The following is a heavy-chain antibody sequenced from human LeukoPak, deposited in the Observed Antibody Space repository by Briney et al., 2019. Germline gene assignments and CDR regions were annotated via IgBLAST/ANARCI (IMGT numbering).Heavy chain of an antibody. D-gene: IGHD6-19*01. CDR1: GFTSSNYW. CDR2: IKQDGSEK. CDR3: ARDRGSSGWYEFDY. V-gene: IGHV3-7*01. J-gene: IGHJ4*02. Sequence: GGSLRISWAASGFTSSNYWMSWVRQAPGKGLEWVANIKQDGSEKYYVDSVKGRFTISRDNAKNSLYLQMNSLRAEDTAVYYCARDRGSSGWYEFDYWGQGTLVTVSS.